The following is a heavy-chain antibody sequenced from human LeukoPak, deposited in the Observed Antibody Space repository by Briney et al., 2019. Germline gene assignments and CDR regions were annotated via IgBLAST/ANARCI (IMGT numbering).Heavy chain of an antibody. CDR3: ARGVLV. D-gene: IGHD2-8*02. CDR2: ISYSGST. Sequence: PSQTLSLTCTVSGGSISISGYYWSWIRRHPGEGLEWIGYISYSGSTYYSPSLKSRVTISVDTSKNQFSLKLSSVTAADTAVYYCARGVLVWGQGTLVTVSS. V-gene: IGHV4-31*03. J-gene: IGHJ4*02. CDR1: GGSISISGYY.